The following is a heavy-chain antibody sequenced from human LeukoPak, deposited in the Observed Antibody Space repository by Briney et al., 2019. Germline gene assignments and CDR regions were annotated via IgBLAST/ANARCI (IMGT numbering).Heavy chain of an antibody. J-gene: IGHJ5*02. CDR2: ISAYNGNA. CDR1: GYTFTSYG. V-gene: IGHV1-18*01. D-gene: IGHD5-24*01. CDR3: ARDNSVRDEAWWFNP. Sequence: ASVKVSCKASGYTFTSYGISWVRQAPGQGLEWMGWISAYNGNANYAQKFQGRVTLTRDMSTSTDYLELSSLRSEDTAVYYCARDNSVRDEAWWFNPWGQGTLVTVSS.